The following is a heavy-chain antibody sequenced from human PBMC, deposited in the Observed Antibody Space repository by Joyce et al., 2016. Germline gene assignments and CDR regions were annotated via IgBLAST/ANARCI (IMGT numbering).Heavy chain of an antibody. CDR1: GCTLSGSS. D-gene: IGHD3-3*01. CDR3: SNYDLWSGYSPSRDV. J-gene: IGHJ6*02. V-gene: IGHV3-73*02. Sequence: EVQLVESGGGWVQPGGSLKLPCAVSGCTLSGSSVHWVRQASGKGLGWVGRIRSKANGDATAYAAWVKGRFSISRDDSKTTAYLQMNSLKTEDTAVYYCSNYDLWSGYSPSRDVWGQGSTVTVSS. CDR2: IRSKANGDAT.